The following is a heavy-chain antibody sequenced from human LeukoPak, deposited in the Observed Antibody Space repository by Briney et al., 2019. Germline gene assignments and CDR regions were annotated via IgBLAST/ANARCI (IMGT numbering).Heavy chain of an antibody. CDR1: GYSISSGYY. CDR3: ARVWGSGSYLGPFDY. V-gene: IGHV4-38-2*02. CDR2: TYHSGST. J-gene: IGHJ4*02. Sequence: SETLSLTCTVSGYSISSGYYWGWIRQPPGKGLEWIGSTYHSGSTYYNPSLKSRVTISVDTSKNQFSLKLSSVTAADTAVYYCARVWGSGSYLGPFDYWGQGTLVTVSS. D-gene: IGHD3-10*01.